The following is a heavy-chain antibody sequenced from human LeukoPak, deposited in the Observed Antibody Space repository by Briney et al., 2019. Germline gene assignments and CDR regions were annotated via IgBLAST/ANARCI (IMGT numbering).Heavy chain of an antibody. Sequence: SETLSLTCTVSGGSISSHYWSWIRQPPGKGLEWIGSIYHSGSTYYNPSLKSRVTISVDTSKNQFSLELSSVTAADTAVYYCARGAYSNGWYGEYFEYWGRGTLVTVSS. V-gene: IGHV4-59*11. D-gene: IGHD6-19*01. CDR3: ARGAYSNGWYGEYFEY. CDR2: IYHSGST. CDR1: GGSISSHY. J-gene: IGHJ4*02.